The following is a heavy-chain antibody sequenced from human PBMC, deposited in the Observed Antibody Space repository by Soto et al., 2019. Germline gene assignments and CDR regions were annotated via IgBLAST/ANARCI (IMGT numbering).Heavy chain of an antibody. J-gene: IGHJ3*02. CDR1: GGSISSSNW. CDR2: IDPSGST. Sequence: QVQLQESGPGLVKPSGTLSLTCAVSGGSISSSNWWSLVRQPPGKGLEWIEEIDPSGSTNYNPSLNSRVTISVDKSQNQFALKLSSVTAADTAVYYCARGKWLVLARGAFDIWGQGTMVTVSS. D-gene: IGHD6-19*01. CDR3: ARGKWLVLARGAFDI. V-gene: IGHV4-4*02.